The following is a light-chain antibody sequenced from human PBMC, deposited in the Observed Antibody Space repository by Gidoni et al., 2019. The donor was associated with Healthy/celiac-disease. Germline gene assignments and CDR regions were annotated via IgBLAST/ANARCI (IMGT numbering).Light chain of an antibody. Sequence: HSALTQPAPVSASPGQSITISCTGTSSDVGGYNYVPWYQQHPGKAPKLMIYEVSNRPSGVSNRFSGSKSGNTASLTISGLQAEDEADYYCSSYTSSSTPQFGGGTKLTVL. CDR3: SSYTSSSTPQ. CDR2: EVS. V-gene: IGLV2-14*01. CDR1: SSDVGGYNY. J-gene: IGLJ2*01.